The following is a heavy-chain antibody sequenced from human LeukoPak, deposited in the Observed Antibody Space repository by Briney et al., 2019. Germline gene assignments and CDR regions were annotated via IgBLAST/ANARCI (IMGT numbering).Heavy chain of an antibody. V-gene: IGHV3-23*01. D-gene: IGHD3-22*01. J-gene: IGHJ4*02. CDR1: GFTVSSNY. CDR2: ISGSGGST. Sequence: PGGSLRLSCAASGFTVSSNYMSWVRQAPGKGLEWVSAISGSGGSTYYADSVKGRFTISRDNSKNTLYLQMNSLRAEDTAVYYCAKQYYYDSSGSDYWGQGTLVTVSS. CDR3: AKQYYYDSSGSDY.